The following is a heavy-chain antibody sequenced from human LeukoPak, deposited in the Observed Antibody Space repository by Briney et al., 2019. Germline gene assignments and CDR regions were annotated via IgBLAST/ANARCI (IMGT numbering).Heavy chain of an antibody. Sequence: PGGSLRLSCAASGFIFSTYAMHWVRQAPGKGLEWVAVIWYDGSNEDYVDYVKGRFTISRDNSKNTLYLQMNSLRAEDTAVYYCARDRPPTMVRGFISRGMDVWGQGTTVTVSS. CDR1: GFIFSTYA. CDR3: ARDRPPTMVRGFISRGMDV. J-gene: IGHJ6*02. CDR2: IWYDGSNE. D-gene: IGHD3-10*01. V-gene: IGHV3-33*01.